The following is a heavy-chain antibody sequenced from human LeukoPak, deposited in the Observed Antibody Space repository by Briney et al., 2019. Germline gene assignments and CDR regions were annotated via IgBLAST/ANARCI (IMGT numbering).Heavy chain of an antibody. CDR3: AREVKISSWALHDY. D-gene: IGHD6-13*01. V-gene: IGHV1-2*02. CDR1: GYTFTGYY. Sequence: ASVKVSCKASGYTFTGYYMHWVRQAPGQGLEWMGWINPNSGGTNYAQKFQGRVTMTRDTSISTAYMELSRLRSDDTAVYYCAREVKISSWALHDYWGQGTLVTVSS. CDR2: INPNSGGT. J-gene: IGHJ4*02.